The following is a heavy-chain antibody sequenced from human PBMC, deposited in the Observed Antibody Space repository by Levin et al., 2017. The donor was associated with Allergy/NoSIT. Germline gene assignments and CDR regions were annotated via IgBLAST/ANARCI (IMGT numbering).Heavy chain of an antibody. D-gene: IGHD3-16*02. V-gene: IGHV4-38-2*01. CDR1: HYSIISDYY. CDR3: ARATFYDYIRGSYRFDY. CDR2: IYHRGLT. J-gene: IGHJ4*02. Sequence: SQTLSLTCAISHYSIISDYYWGWIRQPPGKGLEWIGSIYHRGLTYYSPSLKSRLTISVDTSNNQFSLNLRSVTAADTAVYYCARATFYDYIRGSYRFDYWGQGTLVTVSS.